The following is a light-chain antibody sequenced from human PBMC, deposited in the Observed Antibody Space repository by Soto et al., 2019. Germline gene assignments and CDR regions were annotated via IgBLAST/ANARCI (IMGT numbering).Light chain of an antibody. CDR1: QNVGLF. V-gene: IGKV3-11*01. CDR3: QHRSDWLGP. Sequence: EIVLTQSPATLSLSPGESATLSCRASQNVGLFLAWYQQKSGQTPRLLIYDASSRAPGIPARFSGGGSGTDFTLSVSSLEPEDFAAYYCQHRSDWLGPFGPGTKVDI. J-gene: IGKJ3*01. CDR2: DAS.